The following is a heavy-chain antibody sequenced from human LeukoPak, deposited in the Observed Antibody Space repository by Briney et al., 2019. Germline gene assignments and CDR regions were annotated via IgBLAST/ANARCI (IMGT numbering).Heavy chain of an antibody. CDR3: AREFRSGYNSRWFDY. V-gene: IGHV3-7*01. CDR2: IKQDGSEK. CDR1: GFTFSSYW. Sequence: PGGSLRLSCVASGFTFSSYWMSWVRQAPGKGLEWVANIKQDGSEKYYVDSVKGRFTISRDNAKNSLYLQMNSLGVEDTAVYYCAREFRSGYNSRWFDYWGQGTLVTVSS. J-gene: IGHJ5*01. D-gene: IGHD6-19*01.